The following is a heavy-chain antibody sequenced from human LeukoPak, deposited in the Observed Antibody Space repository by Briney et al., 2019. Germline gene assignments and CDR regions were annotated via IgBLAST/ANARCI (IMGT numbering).Heavy chain of an antibody. CDR2: TTVGGGST. V-gene: IGHV3-23*01. Sequence: GGSLRLSCVPSGFTFSSYAMNWVRQAPGKGLEWVSTTTVGGGSTYYADSVKGRFTISRDNSKNTLYLQMKNLRADDTALYYCAKGEAAAGTSSWFDPWGQGTLVTVSS. J-gene: IGHJ5*02. D-gene: IGHD6-13*01. CDR3: AKGEAAAGTSSWFDP. CDR1: GFTFSSYA.